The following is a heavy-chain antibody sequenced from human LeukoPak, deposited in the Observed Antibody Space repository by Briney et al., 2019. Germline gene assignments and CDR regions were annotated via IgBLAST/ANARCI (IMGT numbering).Heavy chain of an antibody. V-gene: IGHV4-34*01. CDR1: GGSFSGYY. J-gene: IGHJ3*02. CDR3: ARSQDSYYDSSGQDTDAFDI. Sequence: PSETLSLTCAVYGGSFSGYYWSWIRQPPGKGLEWIGEINHSGSTNYNPSLKSRVTISVDTSKNQFSLKLSSVTAADTAVYYCARSQDSYYDSSGQDTDAFDIWGQGTMVTVSS. CDR2: INHSGST. D-gene: IGHD3-22*01.